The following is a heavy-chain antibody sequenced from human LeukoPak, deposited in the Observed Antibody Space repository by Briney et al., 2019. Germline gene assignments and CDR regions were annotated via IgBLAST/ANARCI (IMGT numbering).Heavy chain of an antibody. CDR3: GRDRAVTWTGAVNI. Sequence: GGSLRLSCAASGFTFSSYWMHWVRQAPGKGLEYVANIKQDGSQKFYMDSVKGRFTISRDNAKTSVYLQMNSLGVEDTAVYYCGRDRAVTWTGAVNIWGQGTMVTVSS. CDR1: GFTFSSYW. V-gene: IGHV3-7*01. D-gene: IGHD6-19*01. J-gene: IGHJ3*02. CDR2: IKQDGSQK.